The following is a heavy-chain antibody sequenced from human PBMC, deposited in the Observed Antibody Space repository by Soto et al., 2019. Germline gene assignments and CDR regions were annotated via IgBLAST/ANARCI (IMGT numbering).Heavy chain of an antibody. CDR1: GGTFSSYT. Sequence: QVQLVQSGAEVKKPGSSVKVSCKASGGTFSSYTISWVRQAPGQGLEWMGRIIPILGIANYAQKFQGRVTXTXDKSTSTAYMELSSLRSEDTAVYYCARERGQVRGDYWGQGTLVTVSS. J-gene: IGHJ4*02. D-gene: IGHD3-10*01. V-gene: IGHV1-69*08. CDR3: ARERGQVRGDY. CDR2: IIPILGIA.